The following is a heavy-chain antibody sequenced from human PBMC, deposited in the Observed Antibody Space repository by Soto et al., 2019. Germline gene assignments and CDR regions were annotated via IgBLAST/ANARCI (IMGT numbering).Heavy chain of an antibody. J-gene: IGHJ4*02. CDR1: GGTFSSYG. V-gene: IGHV1-69*12. CDR2: FIPIFGTA. CDR3: ASALRLERRGGWDY. Sequence: QVQLVQSGAEVMKAGYSVKVSCKASGGTFSSYGISWVRQAPGQGLEWMGGFIPIFGTANYAQKFQGRVTITADESTSTAYLEVSSLRSEDTAVYYCASALRLERRGGWDYWGQGTLVTVSS. D-gene: IGHD1-1*01.